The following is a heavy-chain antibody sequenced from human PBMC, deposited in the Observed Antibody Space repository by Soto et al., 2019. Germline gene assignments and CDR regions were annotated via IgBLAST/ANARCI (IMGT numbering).Heavy chain of an antibody. CDR3: AREIRAARGSDVFDV. V-gene: IGHV4-30-4*01. CDR2: IYHSGPT. Sequence: QVQLQESGPGLVTPSQTLSLLCTVTGVSVSDDDYHWGWVRQPPGKGLEWIGCIYHSGPTYYNSSLKSPLTMTVDTSKNQFSLKLTSVTVADTALYFCAREIRAARGSDVFDVWGQGKMVTVSS. J-gene: IGHJ3*01. CDR1: GVSVSDDDYH. D-gene: IGHD6-13*01.